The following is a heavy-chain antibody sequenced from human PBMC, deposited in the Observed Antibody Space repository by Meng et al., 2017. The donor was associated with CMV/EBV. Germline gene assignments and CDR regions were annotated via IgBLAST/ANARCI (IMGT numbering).Heavy chain of an antibody. Sequence: QLQLQGSGPGLVKPSATLSLTCTVSGGSISSSSYYWGWIRQPPGKGLEWIGSIYYSGSTYYNPSLKSRVTISVDTSKNQFSLKLSSVTAADTAVYYCARGDYGDYPGYWGQGTLVTVSS. CDR2: IYYSGST. V-gene: IGHV4-39*07. CDR1: GGSISSSSYY. D-gene: IGHD4-17*01. J-gene: IGHJ4*02. CDR3: ARGDYGDYPGY.